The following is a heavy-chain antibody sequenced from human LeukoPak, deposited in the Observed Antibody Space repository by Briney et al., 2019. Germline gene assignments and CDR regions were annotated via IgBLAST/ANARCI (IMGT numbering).Heavy chain of an antibody. CDR3: ARDEGYYFDS. V-gene: IGHV3-21*01. Sequence: VKPGGSLRLSCAASGFTFSDYIMNWVRQAPGKGLEWVASISRNSTYIHYADSVKGRFTISRDNARNSLFLQMNSPRAEDTAIYYCARDEGYYFDSWGQGTQVTVSS. CDR1: GFTFSDYI. CDR2: ISRNSTYI. J-gene: IGHJ4*02.